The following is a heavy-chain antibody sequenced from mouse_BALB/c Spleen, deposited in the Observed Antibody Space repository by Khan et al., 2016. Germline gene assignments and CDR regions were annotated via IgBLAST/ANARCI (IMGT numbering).Heavy chain of an antibody. Sequence: VQLKESGPGLVKPSQSLSLTCTVTGYSITSDYAWNWIRQFPGNRLEWMGYISYSGSTSYNPSLKSRISITRDTSKNQFFLQLNSVTSEHTATYYCARSDYGDKDAMDYWGQGTSVTVSS. CDR3: ARSDYGDKDAMDY. CDR1: GYSITSDYA. V-gene: IGHV3-2*02. D-gene: IGHD1-1*01. CDR2: ISYSGST. J-gene: IGHJ4*01.